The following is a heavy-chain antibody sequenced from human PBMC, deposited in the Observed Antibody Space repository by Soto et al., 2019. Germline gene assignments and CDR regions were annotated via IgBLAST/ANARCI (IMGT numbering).Heavy chain of an antibody. J-gene: IGHJ4*02. V-gene: IGHV1-69*13. CDR1: GCTFSSYA. CDR3: ASLRGAAVAGYSSGWFYFDY. Sequence: SVKVSCKASGCTFSSYAISWVRQAPGQGLEWMGGIIPIFGTANYAQKFQGRVTITADESTSTAYMELSSLRSEDTAVYYCASLRGAAVAGYSSGWFYFDYWGQGTLVTVSS. CDR2: IIPIFGTA. D-gene: IGHD6-19*01.